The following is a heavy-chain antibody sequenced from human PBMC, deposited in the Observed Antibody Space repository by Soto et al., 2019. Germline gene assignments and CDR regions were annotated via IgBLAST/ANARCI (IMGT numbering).Heavy chain of an antibody. CDR2: ISSSSSTI. Sequence: GGSLRLSCAASGFTFSSYSMNWVRQAPGKGLEWVSYISSSSSTIYYADSVKCRFTISIDNAKNSLYLQMNSLRAEDPAVYYCARAAGVIVVPAAKNQNYGMDVWGQGTTVTVSS. CDR3: ARAAGVIVVPAAKNQNYGMDV. CDR1: GFTFSSYS. D-gene: IGHD2-2*01. J-gene: IGHJ6*02. V-gene: IGHV3-48*04.